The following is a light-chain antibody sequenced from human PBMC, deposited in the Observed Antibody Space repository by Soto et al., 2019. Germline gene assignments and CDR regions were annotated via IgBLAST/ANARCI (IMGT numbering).Light chain of an antibody. CDR2: EVT. J-gene: IGLJ1*01. V-gene: IGLV2-8*01. Sequence: QSVLTQPPSASGSPGQSVTISCTGTSSDVGGYDYVSWYQQHPGKAPKLMIYEVTIRPSGVSDRFSGSKSGNTASLTVSGLQAEDEADYYCSSYTGGNPSYVFGPGSKVTVL. CDR3: SSYTGGNPSYV. CDR1: SSDVGGYDY.